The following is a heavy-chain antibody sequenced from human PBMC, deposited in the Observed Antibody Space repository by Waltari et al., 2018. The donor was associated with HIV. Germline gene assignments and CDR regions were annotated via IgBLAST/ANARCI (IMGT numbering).Heavy chain of an antibody. CDR1: GFTFNNAW. J-gene: IGHJ1*01. CDR3: TKDFQL. Sequence: VQLLESGGNLVKPGGSLSLSCVASGFTFNNAWVSWVRQTPGKGLEWVGRFKGTPDGETTDYPAYVKGRFTISADESRTSLYLHIISLKIEDTGTYYCTKDFQLWGQGTLVTVSS. CDR2: FKGTPDGETT. V-gene: IGHV3-15*01.